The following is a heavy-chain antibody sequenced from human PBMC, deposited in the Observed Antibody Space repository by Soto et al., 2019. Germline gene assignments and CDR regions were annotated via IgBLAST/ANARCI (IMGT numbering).Heavy chain of an antibody. V-gene: IGHV4-59*08. D-gene: IGHD3-9*01. CDR3: ARYDILTGYSDRFDP. Sequence: QVQLQESGPGLVKPSETLSLTCTVSGGFISNYYWSWIRQPPGKGLEWIANIYYSGSTKYNPSLKSRVTISVDTSKNQFSLKTNSVTAADTAIYYCARYDILTGYSDRFDPWGQGILVTVSS. CDR1: GGFISNYY. J-gene: IGHJ5*02. CDR2: IYYSGST.